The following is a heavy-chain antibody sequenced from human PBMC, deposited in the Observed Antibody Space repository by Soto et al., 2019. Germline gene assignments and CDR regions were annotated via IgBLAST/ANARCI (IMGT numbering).Heavy chain of an antibody. CDR2: IYYSGST. CDR3: ARVSSSGYYDFQH. J-gene: IGHJ1*01. Sequence: SETLSLTCTVSGGSISSGGYYWSWIRQHPGKGLEWIGYIYYSGSTYYNPSLKSRVTISVDTSKNQFSLKLSSVTAADTAVYYCARVSSSGYYDFQHWGQGTLVTVSS. D-gene: IGHD3-22*01. CDR1: GGSISSGGYY. V-gene: IGHV4-31*03.